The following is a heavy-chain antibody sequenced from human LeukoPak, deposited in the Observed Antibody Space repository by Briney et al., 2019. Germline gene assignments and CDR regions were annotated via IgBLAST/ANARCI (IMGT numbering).Heavy chain of an antibody. CDR2: IYTSGST. CDR3: ARDLPAAYYYYMDV. V-gene: IGHV4-61*02. D-gene: IGHD6-13*01. Sequence: PSETLPLTCTVSGGSISSSSYYWGWIRQPAGKGLEWIGRIYTSGSTNYNPSLKSRVTISVDTSKNQFSLKLSSVTAADTAVYYCARDLPAAYYYYMDVWGKGTTVTVSS. J-gene: IGHJ6*03. CDR1: GGSISSSSYY.